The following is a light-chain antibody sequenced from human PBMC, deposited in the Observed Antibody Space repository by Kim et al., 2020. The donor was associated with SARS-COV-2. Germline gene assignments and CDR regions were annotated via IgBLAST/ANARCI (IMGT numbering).Light chain of an antibody. CDR2: DAS. CDR3: QQYGSSPPYS. J-gene: IGKJ2*03. Sequence: PGERATLACRARQSVSSSYLAWYQQKPGQAPRLLIYDASSRATGIPDRFSGSGSGTDFTLTISRLEPEDFAVYYCQQYGSSPPYSFGQGTKLEI. CDR1: QSVSSSY. V-gene: IGKV3-20*01.